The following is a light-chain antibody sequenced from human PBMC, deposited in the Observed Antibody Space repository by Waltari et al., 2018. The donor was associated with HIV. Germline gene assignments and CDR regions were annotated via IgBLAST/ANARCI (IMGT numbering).Light chain of an antibody. Sequence: DIQMTQSPTSLSASVGERVTITCRASQDIGNFLAWYQHKPGEAPNLLISSTSNLQSGVSDRFSGSGSGTQFSLTITSLQADDAAIYYCQQFDTDPRTFGGGTKVEV. CDR3: QQFDTDPRT. J-gene: IGKJ2*02. V-gene: IGKV1-27*01. CDR2: STS. CDR1: QDIGNF.